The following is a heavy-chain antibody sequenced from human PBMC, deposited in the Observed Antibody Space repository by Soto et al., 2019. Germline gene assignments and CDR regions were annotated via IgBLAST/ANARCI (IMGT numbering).Heavy chain of an antibody. J-gene: IGHJ4*02. CDR2: ISYDGSNK. CDR1: GFTFSSYA. CDR3: ARDLFASDILTGYYNRIDY. D-gene: IGHD3-9*01. V-gene: IGHV3-30-3*01. Sequence: PGGSLRLSCAASGFTFSSYAMHWVRQAPGKGLEWVAVISYDGSNKYYADSVKGRFTISRDNSKNTLYLQMNSLRAEDTAVYYCARDLFASDILTGYYNRIDYWGQGTLVTVSS.